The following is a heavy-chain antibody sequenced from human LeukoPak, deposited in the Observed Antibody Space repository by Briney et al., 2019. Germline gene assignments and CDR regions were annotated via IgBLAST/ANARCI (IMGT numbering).Heavy chain of an antibody. CDR1: GFTFSSQA. J-gene: IGHJ4*02. D-gene: IGHD4-23*01. CDR2: ISGSGGST. V-gene: IGHV3-23*01. CDR3: AKDTVVGTTANLFDY. Sequence: GSLRLSCAASGFTFSSQAMSWVRQAPGKGLEWVSVISGSGGSTYYADSVKGRFTISRDNSKNTLYLQMNSLRAEDTAVYYCAKDTVVGTTANLFDYWGQGTLVTVSS.